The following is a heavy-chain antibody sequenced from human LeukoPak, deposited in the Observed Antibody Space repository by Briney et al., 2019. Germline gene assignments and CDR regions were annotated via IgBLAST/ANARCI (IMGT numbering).Heavy chain of an antibody. Sequence: GESLKISCAASGFTFSSYAMSWVRQAPGKGLEWVSAISGSGGSTYYADSVKGRFAISRDNSKNTLYLQMNSLRAEDTAVYYCAKDSEPYCSGGSCPFDYWGQGTLVTVSS. D-gene: IGHD2-15*01. CDR2: ISGSGGST. CDR1: GFTFSSYA. V-gene: IGHV3-23*01. CDR3: AKDSEPYCSGGSCPFDY. J-gene: IGHJ4*02.